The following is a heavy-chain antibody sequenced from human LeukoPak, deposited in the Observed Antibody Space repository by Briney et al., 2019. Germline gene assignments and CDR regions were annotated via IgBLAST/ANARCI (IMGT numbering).Heavy chain of an antibody. V-gene: IGHV3-7*01. J-gene: IGHJ4*02. CDR2: IRQDGSEK. CDR1: GFTFSSYW. D-gene: IGHD6-6*01. CDR3: ARGSEYTSSTNYYFDY. Sequence: GGSLRLSCAASGFTFSSYWMSWVRQAPGKGLEWVANIRQDGSEKHYVDSVKGRFTISRDNAKKSLFLHMNSLRVEDTAVYYSARGSEYTSSTNYYFDYWGQGTLLTVSS.